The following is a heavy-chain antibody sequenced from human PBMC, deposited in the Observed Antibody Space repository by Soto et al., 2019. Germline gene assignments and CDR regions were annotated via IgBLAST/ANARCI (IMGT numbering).Heavy chain of an antibody. CDR2: ISGSGGST. Sequence: GGSLRLSCAASGFTFSSYAMSWVRQAPGKGLEWVSAISGSGGSTYYADSVKGRFTISRDNSKNTPYLQMNSLRAEDTAVYYCAKDSPQEWSGYDEYMDVWGKGTTVTVSS. J-gene: IGHJ6*03. CDR3: AKDSPQEWSGYDEYMDV. CDR1: GFTFSSYA. D-gene: IGHD5-12*01. V-gene: IGHV3-23*01.